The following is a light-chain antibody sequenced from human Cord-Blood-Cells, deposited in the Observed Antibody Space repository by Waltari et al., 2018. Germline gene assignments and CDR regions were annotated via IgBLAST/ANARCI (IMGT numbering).Light chain of an antibody. CDR1: QSVLYSSNNKNY. CDR3: QQYYSTPPT. J-gene: IGKJ1*01. CDR2: WAS. Sequence: SLAVSLGERATINCKSSQSVLYSSNNKNYLAWYQQKPGQPPKLLIYWASTRESGFPDRFSGSGSGTDFTLTISSLQAEDVAVYYCQQYYSTPPTFGQGTKVEIK. V-gene: IGKV4-1*01.